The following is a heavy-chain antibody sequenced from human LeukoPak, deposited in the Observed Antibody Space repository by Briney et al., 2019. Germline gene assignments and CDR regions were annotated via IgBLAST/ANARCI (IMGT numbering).Heavy chain of an antibody. D-gene: IGHD3-16*01. V-gene: IGHV4-39*07. CDR3: ARGLYDYVWGSTMSETIDY. Sequence: NSSETLSLTCTVSGGSISSSSYYWGWIRQPPGKGLEWIGSIYYSGSTYYNPSLKSRVTISVDTSKNQFSLKLSSVTAADAAVYYCARGLYDYVWGSTMSETIDYWGQGTLVTVSS. J-gene: IGHJ4*02. CDR1: GGSISSSSYY. CDR2: IYYSGST.